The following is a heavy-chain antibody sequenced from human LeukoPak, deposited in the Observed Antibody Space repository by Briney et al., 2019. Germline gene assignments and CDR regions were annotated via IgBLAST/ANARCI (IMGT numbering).Heavy chain of an antibody. CDR1: GYTFTGYY. D-gene: IGHD3-9*01. Sequence: GASVKVSCKASGYTFTGYYMHWVRQAPGQGLEWMGWINPNSGGTNYAQKFQGRVTMTRDTSISTAYMELSRLRSDDAAVYYCARGGAHTGALLRYFEGSWFDPWGQGTLVTVSS. V-gene: IGHV1-2*02. CDR2: INPNSGGT. J-gene: IGHJ5*02. CDR3: ARGGAHTGALLRYFEGSWFDP.